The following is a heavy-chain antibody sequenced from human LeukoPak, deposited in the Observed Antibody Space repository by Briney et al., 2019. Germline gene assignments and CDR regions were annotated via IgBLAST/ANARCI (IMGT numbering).Heavy chain of an antibody. V-gene: IGHV3-7*01. J-gene: IGHJ6*03. CDR2: IKQDGSEG. CDR1: GFTFSDYW. D-gene: IGHD2-2*01. Sequence: GGSLRLSCAASGFTFSDYWMTWVRQAPGKGLERVANIKQDGSEGYYVDSVKGRFTVSRDNAKNSLYLQLNNLRAEDTAVYYCATRSCSISACRASSYHCMDFWGKGTTVTVSS. CDR3: ATRSCSISACRASSYHCMDF.